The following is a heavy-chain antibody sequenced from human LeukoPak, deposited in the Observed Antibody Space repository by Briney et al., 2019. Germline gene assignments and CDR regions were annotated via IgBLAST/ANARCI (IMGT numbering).Heavy chain of an antibody. CDR3: ARGSVDYSRFAGMDV. CDR2: IYYSGST. D-gene: IGHD4-11*01. Sequence: SETLSLTCTVSGGSISSGDYYWSWIRQPPGKGLEWIGYIYYSGSTYYNPSLKSRVTTSLDTSKKQFSLKLSSVTAADTAVYYCARGSVDYSRFAGMDVWGQGTTVTVSS. CDR1: GGSISSGDYY. V-gene: IGHV4-30-4*01. J-gene: IGHJ6*02.